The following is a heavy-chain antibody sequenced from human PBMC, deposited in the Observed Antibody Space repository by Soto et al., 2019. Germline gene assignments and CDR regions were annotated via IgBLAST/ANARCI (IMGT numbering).Heavy chain of an antibody. V-gene: IGHV2-70*11. Sequence: SGPTLVNPKQTLTLPCTFPGVSLSTREMCVSWIRQPPGKALEWLARIDWDDDKYYSTSLKTRLTISKDTSKNQVVLTMTNMDPVDTATYYCARIKYDIVATIDYWGQGTLVTVSS. CDR2: IDWDDDK. CDR1: GVSLSTREMC. CDR3: ARIKYDIVATIDY. D-gene: IGHD5-12*01. J-gene: IGHJ4*02.